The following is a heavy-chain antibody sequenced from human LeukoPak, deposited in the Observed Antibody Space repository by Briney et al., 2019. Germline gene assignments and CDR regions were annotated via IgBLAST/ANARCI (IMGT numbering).Heavy chain of an antibody. CDR2: ISGYGAST. CDR3: AKDLRDDPYSSSWYGPDS. J-gene: IGHJ4*02. Sequence: GGSLRLSCAASGFTFSSYAMSWVRQAPGKGLQWVSYISGYGASTFYADSVKGRFTISRDNSKNTLYLQMNSLRAEDTALYYCAKDLRDDPYSSSWYGPDSWGQGTLVTVSS. V-gene: IGHV3-23*01. CDR1: GFTFSSYA. D-gene: IGHD6-13*01.